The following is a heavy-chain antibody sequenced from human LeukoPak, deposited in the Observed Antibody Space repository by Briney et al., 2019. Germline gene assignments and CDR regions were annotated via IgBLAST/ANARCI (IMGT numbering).Heavy chain of an antibody. Sequence: SETLSLTCAVYGGSFSGYYWSRIRQPPGKGLEWIGEINHSGSTNYNPPLKSRVTISVDTSKNQFSLKLSSVTAADTAVYYCARGRGVYDFWSGYYIYYFDYWGQGTLVTVSS. CDR1: GGSFSGYY. CDR2: INHSGST. CDR3: ARGRGVYDFWSGYYIYYFDY. D-gene: IGHD3-3*01. V-gene: IGHV4-34*01. J-gene: IGHJ4*02.